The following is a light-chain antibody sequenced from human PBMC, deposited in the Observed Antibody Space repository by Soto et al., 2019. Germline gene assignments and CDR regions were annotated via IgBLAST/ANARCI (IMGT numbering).Light chain of an antibody. Sequence: DIQMTQSPSTLSASVGDRVTITCRANQSISNWLAWYQQRPGKAPNVLIYDASSLQSGVPSRFSGSGYGREFTLSISNLQPDDLATYYCQQYNSSPLTFGGGTKVKIK. CDR2: DAS. J-gene: IGKJ4*01. V-gene: IGKV1-5*01. CDR1: QSISNW. CDR3: QQYNSSPLT.